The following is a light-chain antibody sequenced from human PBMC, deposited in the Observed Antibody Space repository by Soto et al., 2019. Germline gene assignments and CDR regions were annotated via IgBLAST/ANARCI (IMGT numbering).Light chain of an antibody. Sequence: ETVMTQSPATLSVSPGGRATLSCRASQSVSNNYLAWYQQKPGQAPRLLIYGASNRATGIPDRFSGSGSGTDFTLTISRLEPEDFAVYYCQQYGSSGTFGQGTKVDIK. CDR2: GAS. J-gene: IGKJ1*01. V-gene: IGKV3-20*01. CDR1: QSVSNNY. CDR3: QQYGSSGT.